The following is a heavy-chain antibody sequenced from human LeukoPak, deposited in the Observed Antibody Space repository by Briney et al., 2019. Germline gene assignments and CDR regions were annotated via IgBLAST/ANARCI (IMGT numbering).Heavy chain of an antibody. CDR2: IIPIFGTA. J-gene: IGHJ6*03. V-gene: IGHV1-69*13. Sequence: GASVKVSCKASGGTFSSYAISWVRQAPGQGLEWMGGIIPIFGTANYAQKFQGRVTITADEATSTAYMELSSLRSEDTAVYYCARVGDYSGNSGSYYYYYYMDVWGKGTTVTISS. CDR1: GGTFSSYA. CDR3: ARVGDYSGNSGSYYYYYYMDV. D-gene: IGHD4-23*01.